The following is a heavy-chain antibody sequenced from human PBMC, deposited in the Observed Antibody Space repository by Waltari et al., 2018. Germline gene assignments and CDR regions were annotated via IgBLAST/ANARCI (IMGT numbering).Heavy chain of an antibody. D-gene: IGHD3-10*01. Sequence: QVQLVQSGAEVKRPGASVKVSCKASGYTFTANYVHWVRQAPGQGLEWMGGIHPNSGATDYAQQFQGRVTMTLDTSISTLYMELSRLGSDDTAVYYCARAWFNSGFDYWGQGSLITVSS. CDR3: ARAWFNSGFDY. J-gene: IGHJ4*02. CDR1: GYTFTANY. CDR2: IHPNSGAT. V-gene: IGHV1-2*02.